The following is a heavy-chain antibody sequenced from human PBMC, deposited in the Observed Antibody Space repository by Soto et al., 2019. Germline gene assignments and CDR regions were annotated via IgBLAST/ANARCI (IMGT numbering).Heavy chain of an antibody. V-gene: IGHV3-48*02. CDR2: ISSSSSTI. CDR3: AGGPGVLLEPVGYFDL. D-gene: IGHD2-8*01. CDR1: GFTFSSYS. Sequence: EVQLVESGGGLVQPGGSLRLSCAASGFTFSSYSLNWVRQAPGKGLEWVSYISSSSSTIYYADSVKGRFTLSRDNAKNSLYLQINSLRDEDTAVYYCAGGPGVLLEPVGYFDLWGRGTLVTVSS. J-gene: IGHJ2*01.